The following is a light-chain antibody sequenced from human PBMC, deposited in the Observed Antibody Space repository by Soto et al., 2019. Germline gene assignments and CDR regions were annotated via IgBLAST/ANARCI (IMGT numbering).Light chain of an antibody. V-gene: IGKV3-15*01. CDR2: AAS. Sequence: EIVMTQSPATLSLSPGERATLSCRASQSVNINLAWYQQRPGQAPRVLIYAASTRATGVPDRFSGSGSGTEFTLTISSLQPEDFAVHYCHQYNSWPLTFGGGTKVDIK. J-gene: IGKJ4*01. CDR1: QSVNIN. CDR3: HQYNSWPLT.